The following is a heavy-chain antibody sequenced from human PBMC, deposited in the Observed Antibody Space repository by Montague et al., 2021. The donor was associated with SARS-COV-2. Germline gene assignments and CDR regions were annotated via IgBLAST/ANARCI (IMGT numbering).Heavy chain of an antibody. D-gene: IGHD3-3*01. Sequence: PALVKPTQTLTLTCTFSGFSLSTSGVGVGWIRQPPGKALEWLALIYWDDDTRYSPSLQSRLTITKDTSKTQVVLTMTNMDPVDTATYYCAYRVADFWASAFDIWGQGTMVTVSS. CDR3: AYRVADFWASAFDI. J-gene: IGHJ3*02. CDR1: GFSLSTSGVG. CDR2: IYWDDDT. V-gene: IGHV2-5*02.